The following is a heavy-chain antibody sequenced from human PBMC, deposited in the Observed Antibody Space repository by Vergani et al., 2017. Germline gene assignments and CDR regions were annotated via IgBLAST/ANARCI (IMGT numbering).Heavy chain of an antibody. Sequence: QVQLQESGPGLVKPSQTLSLTCTDSGGSISSGSYYWSWIRQPAGKGLEWIGRIYTSGSTNYNPSLKSRVTISVDTSKNQFSLKLSSVTAADTAVYYCAREWGFYYDSSGYYYSSSGFDYWGQGTLVTVSS. CDR1: GGSISSGSYY. J-gene: IGHJ4*02. CDR2: IYTSGST. V-gene: IGHV4-61*02. CDR3: AREWGFYYDSSGYYYSSSGFDY. D-gene: IGHD3-22*01.